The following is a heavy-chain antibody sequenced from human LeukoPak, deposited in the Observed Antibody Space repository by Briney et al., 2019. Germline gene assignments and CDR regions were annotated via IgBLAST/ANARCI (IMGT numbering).Heavy chain of an antibody. J-gene: IGHJ6*04. V-gene: IGHV3-7*03. CDR2: IKQDGSEK. CDR3: ARDFLTFTSIYGMGV. CDR1: GFTFSSYW. D-gene: IGHD3-16*01. Sequence: GGSLRLSCAASGFTFSSYWMSWVRQAPGKGLEWVANIKQDGSEKYYVDSVKGRFTISRDDAKNSLYLQMNGLRAEDTAVYYCARDFLTFTSIYGMGVWGKGTTVTVSS.